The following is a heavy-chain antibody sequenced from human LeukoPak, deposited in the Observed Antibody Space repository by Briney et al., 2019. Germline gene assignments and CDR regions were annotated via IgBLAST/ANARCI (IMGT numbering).Heavy chain of an antibody. Sequence: ASVKVSCKASVGTFSSYAISWVRQAPGQGLEWMGRIIPIFGTANYAQKFQGRVTITTDESTSTAYMELSSLRSEDTAVYYCAREGLGYCSSTSCYTKAADIWGQGTMVTVSS. J-gene: IGHJ3*02. CDR3: AREGLGYCSSTSCYTKAADI. D-gene: IGHD2-2*02. CDR2: IIPIFGTA. CDR1: VGTFSSYA. V-gene: IGHV1-69*05.